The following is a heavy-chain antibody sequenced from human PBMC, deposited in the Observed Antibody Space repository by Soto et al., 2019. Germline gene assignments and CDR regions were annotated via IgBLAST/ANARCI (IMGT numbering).Heavy chain of an antibody. J-gene: IGHJ6*02. Sequence: QVQLVQSGAEVKKPGASVKVSCKASGYTFTGYYMHWVRQAPGQGLEWVGWINPNSGGTNYAQKFQGWVTMTRDTSISTAYMELSRLRSDDTAVYYCARDQRSNYDFWSGYVPYYYYYGMDVWGQGTTVTVSS. D-gene: IGHD3-3*01. CDR2: INPNSGGT. CDR1: GYTFTGYY. V-gene: IGHV1-2*04. CDR3: ARDQRSNYDFWSGYVPYYYYYGMDV.